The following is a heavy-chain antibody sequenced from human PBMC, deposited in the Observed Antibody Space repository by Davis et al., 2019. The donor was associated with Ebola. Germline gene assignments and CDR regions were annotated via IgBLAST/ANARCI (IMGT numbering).Heavy chain of an antibody. CDR2: ISYDGSNK. J-gene: IGHJ4*02. CDR1: GFTFSSYT. CDR3: ARGRGFLEWLPNSVFDY. Sequence: GESLKISCAASGFTFSSYTMNWVRQAPGKGLEWVAVISYDGSNKYYADSVKGRFTISRDNSKNTLYLQMNSLRAEDTAVYYCARGRGFLEWLPNSVFDYWGQGTLVTVSS. V-gene: IGHV3-30-3*01. D-gene: IGHD3-3*01.